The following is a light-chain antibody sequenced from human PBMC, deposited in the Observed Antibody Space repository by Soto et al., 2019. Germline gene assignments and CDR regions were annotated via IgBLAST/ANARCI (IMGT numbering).Light chain of an antibody. CDR2: GAS. CDR1: QSVSTF. J-gene: IGKJ5*01. V-gene: IGKV3-11*01. CDR3: QQRNSWPLT. Sequence: EIQLTQSPSTLSSSLGERAILSCRASQSVSTFLAWFQQKPGKPPRLLIYGASNRATGVPARFSGSGSGTDFTLTISSLQPEDFAVYYCQQRNSWPLTFGQGTRLEIK.